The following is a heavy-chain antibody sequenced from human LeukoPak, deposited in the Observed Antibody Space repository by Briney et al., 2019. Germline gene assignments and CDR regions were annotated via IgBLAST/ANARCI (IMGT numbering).Heavy chain of an antibody. Sequence: PGGSLGLSCAASGFTFSSYAMSWVRQAPGKGLEWVANIKQDGSEKYYVDSVKGRFTISRDNAKNSLYLQINSLRAEDTAVYYCARKYYDILTGYYLHFDYWGQGTLVTVSS. J-gene: IGHJ4*02. CDR3: ARKYYDILTGYYLHFDY. CDR1: GFTFSSYA. D-gene: IGHD3-9*01. V-gene: IGHV3-7*01. CDR2: IKQDGSEK.